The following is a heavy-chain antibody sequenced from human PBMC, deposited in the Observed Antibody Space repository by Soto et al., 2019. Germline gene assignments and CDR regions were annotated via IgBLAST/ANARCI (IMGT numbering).Heavy chain of an antibody. D-gene: IGHD3-10*01. CDR3: VRQADYGAGTYYSGS. V-gene: IGHV5-51*01. CDR2: IYPGDSDT. Sequence: GESLKIPCETSGYNFISFWIAWVRQMPGKGLDWMGLIYPGDSDTTYSPAFQGQVTISVDRSTKTAYLQWSSMKASDTAMYYCVRQADYGAGTYYSGSWGQGNRGTVAS. J-gene: IGHJ4*02. CDR1: GYNFISFW.